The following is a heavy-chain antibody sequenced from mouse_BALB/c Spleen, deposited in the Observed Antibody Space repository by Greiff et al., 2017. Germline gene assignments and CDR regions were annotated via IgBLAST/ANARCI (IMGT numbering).Heavy chain of an antibody. Sequence: VQLKESGGGLVQPGGSMKLSCVASGFTFSSYWMSWVRQSPEKGLEWVAEIRLKSDNYATHYAESVKGKFTISRDDSKSRLYLQMNSLRAEDTGIYYCTPYYDSIYDYSMDYWGQGTSVTVSS. CDR1: GFTFSSYW. J-gene: IGHJ4*01. CDR2: IRLKSDNYAT. V-gene: IGHV6-6*02. D-gene: IGHD1-1*01. CDR3: TPYYDSIYDYSMDY.